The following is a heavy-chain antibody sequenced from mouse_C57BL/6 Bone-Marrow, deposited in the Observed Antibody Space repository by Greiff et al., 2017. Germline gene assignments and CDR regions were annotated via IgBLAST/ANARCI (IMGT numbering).Heavy chain of an antibody. V-gene: IGHV1-64*01. CDR1: GYTFTSYW. J-gene: IGHJ2*01. D-gene: IGHD1-1*01. CDR3: ARWLITTVVAPFDY. Sequence: QVQLQQPGAELVKPGASVKLSCKASGYTFTSYWMHWVKQRPGQGLEWIGMIHPNSGSTNYNEKFKSKATLTVDKSSSTAYMQRSSLTSEDSAVYYCARWLITTVVAPFDYWGQGTTLTVSS. CDR2: IHPNSGST.